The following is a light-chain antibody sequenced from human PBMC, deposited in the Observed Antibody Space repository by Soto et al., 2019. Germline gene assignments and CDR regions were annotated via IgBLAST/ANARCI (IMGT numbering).Light chain of an antibody. CDR1: QSVSTN. V-gene: IGKV3D-15*03. CDR2: GAS. Sequence: EIVMTQSPATLSVSPGERATLSCRASQSVSTNLAWYQHKPGQAPRLLIYGASIRATGIPARFSGSGSGTDLTLTISNLKSEDFAVYSCHHYNAWPTSGQGTKV. CDR3: HHYNAWPT. J-gene: IGKJ1*01.